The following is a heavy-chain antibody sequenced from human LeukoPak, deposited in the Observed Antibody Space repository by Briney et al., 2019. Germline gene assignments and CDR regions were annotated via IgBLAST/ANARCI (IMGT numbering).Heavy chain of an antibody. CDR1: GYTFTSYD. CDR3: ARDGFGSGWYDY. Sequence: ASVKVSCKASGYTFTSYDINWVRQATGQGLEWMGWMNPNSGNTGYAQKFQGRVTMTRNTSISTAYMELSSLRSEDTAVYYCARDGFGSGWYDYWGQGTLVTVSS. V-gene: IGHV1-8*01. J-gene: IGHJ4*02. CDR2: MNPNSGNT. D-gene: IGHD6-19*01.